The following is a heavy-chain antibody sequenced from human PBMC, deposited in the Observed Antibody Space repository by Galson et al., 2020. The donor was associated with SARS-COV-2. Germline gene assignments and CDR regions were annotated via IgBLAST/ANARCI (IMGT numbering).Heavy chain of an antibody. CDR3: ARHSNARPYYYYYYMDV. J-gene: IGHJ6*03. V-gene: IGHV4-39*01. CDR1: GGSISSSSYY. CDR2: IYYSGST. Sequence: SETLSLTCTVSGGSISSSSYYWGWIRQPPGKGLEWIGSIYYSGSTYYNPSLKSRVTISVDTSKNQFSLKLSSVTAADTAVYYCARHSNARPYYYYYYMDVWGKGTTVTISS. D-gene: IGHD2-2*01.